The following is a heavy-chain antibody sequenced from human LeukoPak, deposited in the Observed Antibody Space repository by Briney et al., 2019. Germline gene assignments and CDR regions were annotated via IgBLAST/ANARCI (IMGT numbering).Heavy chain of an antibody. CDR1: GLSFSTSA. Sequence: PGGSLRLSCAASGLSFSTSAMSWVRQAPGKGPEWVSGIRGSGDLVHYADSVKGRFTISRDNSKNTLYLQIDSLRAENTAMYYCARGWMNSGRVEPLRDWGQGTLVIVSS. CDR3: ARGWMNSGRVEPLRD. J-gene: IGHJ4*02. D-gene: IGHD6-19*01. CDR2: IRGSGDLV. V-gene: IGHV3-23*01.